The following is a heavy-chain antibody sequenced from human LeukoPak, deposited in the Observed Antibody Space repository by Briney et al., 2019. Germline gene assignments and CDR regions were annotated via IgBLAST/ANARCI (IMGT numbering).Heavy chain of an antibody. D-gene: IGHD2-2*01. CDR3: ARARYQLLRGWFDP. CDR1: GGTFSSYA. J-gene: IGHJ5*02. CDR2: IIPIFGTA. Sequence: SVKVSCKASGGTFSSYAISWVRQAPGQGLEWMGGIIPIFGTANYAQKFQGRVTITADKSTSTAYMELSSLRSEDTAVYYRARARYQLLRGWFDPWGQGTLVTVSS. V-gene: IGHV1-69*06.